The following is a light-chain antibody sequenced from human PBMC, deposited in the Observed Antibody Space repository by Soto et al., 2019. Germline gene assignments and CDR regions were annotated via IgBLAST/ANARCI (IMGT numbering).Light chain of an antibody. V-gene: IGKV3-20*01. CDR1: QSVCNNY. J-gene: IGKJ1*01. CDR3: QQYCNSPWT. CDR2: GAS. Sequence: EIVLTQSPGALSLSPGERATLACRASQSVCNNYLAWYQQKPGQAPRLLIYGASIRATDIPDRFSGSGSGTDFSLTISRLEPQDFAVYFCQQYCNSPWTFGLGTKVDIK.